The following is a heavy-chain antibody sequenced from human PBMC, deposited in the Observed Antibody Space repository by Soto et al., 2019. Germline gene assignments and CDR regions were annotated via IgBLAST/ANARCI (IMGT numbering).Heavy chain of an antibody. CDR2: IKSKTDGGTT. D-gene: IGHD3-3*01. CDR1: GFTFSNAW. V-gene: IGHV3-15*07. Sequence: GGSLRLSCAASGFTFSNAWMNWVRQAPGKGLEWVGRIKSKTDGGTTDYAAPVKGRFTISRDDSKNTLYLQMNSLKTEDTAVYYCTTGAKITIFGVVMSGFDYWGQGTLVTVSS. CDR3: TTGAKITIFGVVMSGFDY. J-gene: IGHJ4*02.